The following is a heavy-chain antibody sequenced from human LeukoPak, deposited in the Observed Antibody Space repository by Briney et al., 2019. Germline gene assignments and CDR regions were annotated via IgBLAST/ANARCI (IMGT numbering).Heavy chain of an antibody. CDR3: ARETMSVYDYVLYYNYYYMDV. V-gene: IGHV3-48*01. D-gene: IGHD3-16*01. Sequence: PGGSLRLSCAASGFTFSSYSMDWVRQAPGKGLEWVSYISSSSSTIYYADSVKGRFTISRDNAKNSLYLQMNSLRAEDTAVYYCARETMSVYDYVLYYNYYYMDVWGKGTTVTVSS. J-gene: IGHJ6*03. CDR2: ISSSSSTI. CDR1: GFTFSSYS.